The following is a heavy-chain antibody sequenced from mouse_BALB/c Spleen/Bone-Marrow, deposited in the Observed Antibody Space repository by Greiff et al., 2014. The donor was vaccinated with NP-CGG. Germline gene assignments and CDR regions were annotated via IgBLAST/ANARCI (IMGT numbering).Heavy chain of an antibody. CDR3: TRSGKGYGAMDY. Sequence: EVMLVESGGGLVKPGGSLKLSCAASGFTFSDYYMYWVRQTPGKRLEWVATISDGGTYTFYPDSVKGRFTISRDNAKNNLYLQMSSLQSEDTAMYYCTRSGKGYGAMDYWGQGTSVTVSS. V-gene: IGHV5-4*02. CDR1: GFTFSDYY. J-gene: IGHJ4*01. CDR2: ISDGGTYT. D-gene: IGHD2-10*02.